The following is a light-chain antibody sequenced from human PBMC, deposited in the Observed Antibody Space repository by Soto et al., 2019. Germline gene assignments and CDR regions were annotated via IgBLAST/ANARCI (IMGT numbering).Light chain of an antibody. V-gene: IGLV2-14*01. CDR1: SSDIGGYNY. CDR2: EVS. J-gene: IGLJ3*02. Sequence: QSALTQPASVSGAPGQSITISCSGSSSDIGGYNYVSWYQHHPGKVPKVMIYEVSNRPSGVSDRFTGSTSGNTASLTISCLKSEDEADYYCWSYTSSADLVFGGGTMVTVL. CDR3: WSYTSSADLV.